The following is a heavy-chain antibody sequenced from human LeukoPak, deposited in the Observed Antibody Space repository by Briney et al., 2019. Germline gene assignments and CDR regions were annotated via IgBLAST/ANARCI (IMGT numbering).Heavy chain of an antibody. CDR1: GGSFSGYY. CDR3: RANWFDP. J-gene: IGHJ5*02. Sequence: SETLSLTCAVYGGSFSGYYWSWILQPPGKGLEWIGELNHSGSTNYNPSLKSRVTISVDTSKNQFSLKLSSVTAADTAVYYCRANWFDPWGQGTLVTVSS. CDR2: LNHSGST. V-gene: IGHV4-34*01.